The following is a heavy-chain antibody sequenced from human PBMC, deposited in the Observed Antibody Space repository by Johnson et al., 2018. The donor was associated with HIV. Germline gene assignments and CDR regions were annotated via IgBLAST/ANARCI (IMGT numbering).Heavy chain of an antibody. CDR2: IWYDGSNK. J-gene: IGHJ3*02. CDR3: ARAQFAVDDAFDI. Sequence: QVQLVESGGGVVQPGGSLRLSCAASGFNFSTYGMHWVRQAPGKGLEWVAVIWYDGSNKYYVDSVKGRFTISRDNSKNTRYLQLNSLRAGDTAVYYCARAQFAVDDAFDIWGQGTMVTVSS. D-gene: IGHD6-19*01. CDR1: GFNFSTYG. V-gene: IGHV3-33*01.